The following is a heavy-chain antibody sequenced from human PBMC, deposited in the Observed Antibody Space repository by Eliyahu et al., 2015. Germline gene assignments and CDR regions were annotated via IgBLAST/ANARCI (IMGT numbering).Heavy chain of an antibody. CDR3: ARTRFTSSWYEDY. J-gene: IGHJ4*02. CDR1: GFTFSNYA. Sequence: EVQLVESGGALVQPGGSLRLSCXASGFTFSNYAMHWVRQAPGKGLEYVSAISSNGGSTNYANSVKGRFTISRDNSKNTLYLQMGSLRAEDMAVYYCARTRFTSSWYEDYWGQGTLVTVSS. CDR2: ISSNGGST. D-gene: IGHD6-13*01. V-gene: IGHV3-64*01.